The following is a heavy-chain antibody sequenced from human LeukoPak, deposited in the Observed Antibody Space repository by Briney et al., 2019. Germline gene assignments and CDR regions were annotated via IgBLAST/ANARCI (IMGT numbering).Heavy chain of an antibody. CDR3: ARFHDFWSGYYPGYNWFDP. V-gene: IGHV4-34*01. Sequence: PSETLSLTCAVYGGSFSGYYWSWIRQPPGKGLEWIGEINHSGSTNYNPSLKSRVTIPVDTSKNQFSLKLSSVTAADTAVYYCARFHDFWSGYYPGYNWFDPWGQGTLVTVSS. CDR2: INHSGST. CDR1: GGSFSGYY. J-gene: IGHJ5*02. D-gene: IGHD3-3*01.